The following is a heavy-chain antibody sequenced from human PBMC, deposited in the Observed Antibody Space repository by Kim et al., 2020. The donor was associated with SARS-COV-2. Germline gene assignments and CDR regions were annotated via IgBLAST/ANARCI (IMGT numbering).Heavy chain of an antibody. D-gene: IGHD2-2*01. CDR2: INPSGGST. CDR1: GYTFTSYY. CDR3: ARDACSSTSCQFVGGMDV. Sequence: ASVKVSCKASGYTFTSYYMHWVRQAPGQGLEWMGIINPSGGSTSYAQKFQGRVTMTRDTSTSTVYMELSSLRSEDTAVYYCARDACSSTSCQFVGGMDVWGQGTTVTVSS. J-gene: IGHJ6*02. V-gene: IGHV1-46*01.